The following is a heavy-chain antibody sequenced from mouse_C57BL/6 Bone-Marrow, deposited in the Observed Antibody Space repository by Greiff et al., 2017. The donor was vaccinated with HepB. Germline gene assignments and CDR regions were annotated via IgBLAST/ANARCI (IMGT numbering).Heavy chain of an antibody. V-gene: IGHV14-4*01. D-gene: IGHD1-1*01. CDR1: GFNIKDDY. J-gene: IGHJ4*01. Sequence: VQLQQSGAELVRPGASVKLSCTASGFNIKDDYLHWVKQRPEQGLEWIGWIDTENGDTEYASKFQGKATITADTSSNTAYLQLSSLTSEDTAVYYCTEGLYYGPFYAMDYWGQGTSVTVSS. CDR3: TEGLYYGPFYAMDY. CDR2: IDTENGDT.